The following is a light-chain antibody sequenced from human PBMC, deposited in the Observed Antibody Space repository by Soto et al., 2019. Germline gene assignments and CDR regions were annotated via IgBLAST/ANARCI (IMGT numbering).Light chain of an antibody. CDR3: QQYGSSPRT. J-gene: IGKJ4*02. CDR1: QTVTNNY. Sequence: EIVLTQSPGTLSLSPGESATLSCRASQTVTNNYLAWYQQKPGQAPRLLIYGASSRAIDIPHGFTDSGSGAGFTLTLSRLEPEDFAVYYCQQYGSSPRTFGRGTKVELK. CDR2: GAS. V-gene: IGKV3-20*01.